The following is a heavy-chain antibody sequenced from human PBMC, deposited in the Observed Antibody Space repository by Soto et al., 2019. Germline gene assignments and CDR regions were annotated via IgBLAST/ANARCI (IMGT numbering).Heavy chain of an antibody. J-gene: IGHJ6*02. D-gene: IGHD3-3*01. CDR3: ARDRYSYYDFWSGSLPYYYYGMDV. Sequence: HPGGSLRLSCAASGFTFSSYSMNWVRQAPGKGLEWVSYISSSSSTIYYADSVKGRFTISRDNAKNSLYLQMNSLRAEDTAVYYCARDRYSYYDFWSGSLPYYYYGMDVWGQGTTVTVSS. CDR2: ISSSSSTI. V-gene: IGHV3-48*01. CDR1: GFTFSSYS.